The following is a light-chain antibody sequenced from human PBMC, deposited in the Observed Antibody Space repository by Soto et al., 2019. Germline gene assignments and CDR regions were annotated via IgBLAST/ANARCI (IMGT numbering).Light chain of an antibody. J-gene: IGKJ4*01. CDR1: QDISNY. CDR3: QQYDNLPT. V-gene: IGKV1-33*01. CDR2: DAS. Sequence: DIQMTQSPSSLSASVGDRVTITCQASQDISNYLNWYQQKPGKAPKLLIYDASNLETGVPSRFSGSGSGTDFTFNISSLQPEDIATYSCQQYDNLPTFGGGTKVEIK.